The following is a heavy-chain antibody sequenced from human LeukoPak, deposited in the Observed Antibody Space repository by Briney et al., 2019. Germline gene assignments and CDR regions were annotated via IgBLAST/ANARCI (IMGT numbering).Heavy chain of an antibody. D-gene: IGHD3-22*01. J-gene: IGHJ4*02. Sequence: PSETLSLTCTVSGGSISSGSYYWSWIRQPAGKGLEWIGRIYTSGRTNYNPSLKSRVTISVDTSKNQFSLKLSSVTAADTAVYYCARRGRDYYDSSGYYYFDYWGQGTLVTVSS. V-gene: IGHV4-61*02. CDR1: GGSISSGSYY. CDR3: ARRGRDYYDSSGYYYFDY. CDR2: IYTSGRT.